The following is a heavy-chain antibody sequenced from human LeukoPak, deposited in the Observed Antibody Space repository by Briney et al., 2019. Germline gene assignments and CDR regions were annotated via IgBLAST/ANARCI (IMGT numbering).Heavy chain of an antibody. CDR3: AKDWSNDFWSGYYTL. V-gene: IGHV3-7*03. CDR1: GFTFSDYW. D-gene: IGHD3-3*01. CDR2: IKHDGSEK. J-gene: IGHJ4*02. Sequence: GGSLRLSCAASGFTFSDYWMSWVRQAPGKGLEWVANIKHDGSEKYYVDSVKGRFTISRDNADNSLFLQMNSLRAEDTAVYYCAKDWSNDFWSGYYTLWGQGTLVTVSS.